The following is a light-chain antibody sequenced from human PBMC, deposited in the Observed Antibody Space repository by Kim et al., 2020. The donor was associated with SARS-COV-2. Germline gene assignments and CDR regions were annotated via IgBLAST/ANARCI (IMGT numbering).Light chain of an antibody. CDR3: AAWDDRMSAWV. CDR1: SSNIGSNS. Sequence: GQTVTLACSGSSSNIGSNSVYWYQQLPGTAPKLIIYINSQRPSGVPDRVSGSKSGTSASLVISGLRSEDEADYYCAAWDDRMSAWVFGGGTKLTVL. J-gene: IGLJ3*02. V-gene: IGLV1-47*01. CDR2: INS.